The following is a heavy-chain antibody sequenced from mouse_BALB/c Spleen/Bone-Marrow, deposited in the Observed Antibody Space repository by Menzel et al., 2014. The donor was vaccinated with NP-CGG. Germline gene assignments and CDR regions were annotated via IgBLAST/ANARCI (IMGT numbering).Heavy chain of an antibody. J-gene: IGHJ2*01. Sequence: DVKLVESGAELVRPGASVKLSCTASGFNIKDTYMHWVKQRPEQGLEWIERIDPANGNTKYDPKFQGKATITADTSSNTAYLQLSSLTSEDTAVYYCASYVYGYYFDYWGQGTTLTVSS. CDR1: GFNIKDTY. D-gene: IGHD2-2*01. CDR3: ASYVYGYYFDY. V-gene: IGHV14-3*02. CDR2: IDPANGNT.